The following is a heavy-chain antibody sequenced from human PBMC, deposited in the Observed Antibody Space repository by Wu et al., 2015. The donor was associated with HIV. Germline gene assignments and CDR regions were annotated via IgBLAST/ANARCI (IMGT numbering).Heavy chain of an antibody. J-gene: IGHJ4*02. D-gene: IGHD6-13*01. V-gene: IGHV1-46*01. CDR1: GYTFTSYY. CDR3: ARWFPGIAAAFDY. CDR2: INPSGGST. Sequence: VQSGAEVRKPGASVKVSCKASGYTFTSYYMHWVRQAPGQGLEWMGVINPSGGSTSYAQKFQGRVTMTRDTSTNTVYMELSSLRSEDTAVYYCARWFPGIAAAFDYWGQGTLVTVSS.